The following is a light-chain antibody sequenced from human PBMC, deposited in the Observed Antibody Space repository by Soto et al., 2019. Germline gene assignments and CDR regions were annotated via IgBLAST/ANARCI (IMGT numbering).Light chain of an antibody. CDR1: QSISNS. CDR2: AAS. CDR3: QQSFNSPMFT. Sequence: DILMTQSPSSLSASVGDRVTITCQSSQSISNSLNWYQQKPGMAPKLLIYAASTLGYGVPSRFSGSGSSTHFTLTISSLQPDDFATYYCQQSFNSPMFTFGQGTKVAIK. J-gene: IGKJ2*01. V-gene: IGKV1-39*01.